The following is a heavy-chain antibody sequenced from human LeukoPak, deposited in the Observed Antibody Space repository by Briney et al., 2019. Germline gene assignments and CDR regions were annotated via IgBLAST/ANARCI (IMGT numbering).Heavy chain of an antibody. J-gene: IGHJ5*02. CDR1: GGSFSGYY. CDR2: INHSGST. CDR3: ATAAGYWFDP. D-gene: IGHD6-13*01. Sequence: RASETLSLTCAVYGGSFSGYYWSWIRQPPGKGLEWIGEINHSGSTNYNPSLKSRVTISVATSKNQFSLKLSSVTAAATAVYYCATAAGYWFDPWGQGTLVTVSS. V-gene: IGHV4-34*01.